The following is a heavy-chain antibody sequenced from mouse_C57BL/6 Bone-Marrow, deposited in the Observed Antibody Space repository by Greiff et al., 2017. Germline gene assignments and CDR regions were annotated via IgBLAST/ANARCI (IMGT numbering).Heavy chain of an antibody. CDR2: IDPSDSYT. D-gene: IGHD1-1*01. V-gene: IGHV1-69*01. J-gene: IGHJ4*01. CDR3: ARDGNVFYYAMYY. CDR1: GYTFTSYW. Sequence: QVQLQQPGAELVMPGASVKLSCKASGYTFTSYWMHWVKQRPGQGLEWIGEIDPSDSYTNYNQKFKGKSTLTVDNSSSTAYMQLSSLTSEDSAVYYCARDGNVFYYAMYYWGQGASVTVSS.